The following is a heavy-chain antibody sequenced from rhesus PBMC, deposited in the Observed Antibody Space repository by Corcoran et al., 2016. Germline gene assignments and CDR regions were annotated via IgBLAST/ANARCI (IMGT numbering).Heavy chain of an antibody. CDR1: GGSISSGYG. CDR2: IYGSSGNT. CDR3: ARRDRGAFDF. J-gene: IGHJ3*01. D-gene: IGHD5-42*01. Sequence: QVPLQESGPGLVKPSETLSLTCAVSGGSISSGYGWGWIRQPPGKGLGWIGYIYGSSGNTYYNPSLKSRVTSSKDTSKNQFSLKLSSVTAADTAVYYCARRDRGAFDFWGQGLRVTVSS. V-gene: IGHV4S7*01.